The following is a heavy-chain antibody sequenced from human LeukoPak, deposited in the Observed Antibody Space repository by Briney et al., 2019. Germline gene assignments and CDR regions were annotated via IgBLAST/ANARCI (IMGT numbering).Heavy chain of an antibody. CDR1: GFTFSSSA. J-gene: IGHJ4*02. V-gene: IGHV3-23*01. CDR3: ARVNYYGSGSYSPFDY. Sequence: AGGSLRLSCAASGFTFSSSAMGWVRQAPGMGLECVSAISGSGGSTNYADSVKGRFTISRDNSKNTLYLQMNSLRAEDTAVYFCARVNYYGSGSYSPFDYWGQGALVTVSS. CDR2: ISGSGGST. D-gene: IGHD3-10*01.